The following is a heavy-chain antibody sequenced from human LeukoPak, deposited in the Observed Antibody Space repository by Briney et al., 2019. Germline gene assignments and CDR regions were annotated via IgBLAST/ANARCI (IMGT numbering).Heavy chain of an antibody. CDR2: IKQDGSEK. J-gene: IGHJ3*02. Sequence: GGSLRLSCAASGFTFSSYWMSWVRQAPGKGLEWVANIKQDGSEKYYVDSVKGRFTIPRDNAKNSLYLQMNSLRAEDTAVYYCAREGVSAAAYTYAFDIWGQGTMVTVSS. V-gene: IGHV3-7*01. D-gene: IGHD6-13*01. CDR1: GFTFSSYW. CDR3: AREGVSAAAYTYAFDI.